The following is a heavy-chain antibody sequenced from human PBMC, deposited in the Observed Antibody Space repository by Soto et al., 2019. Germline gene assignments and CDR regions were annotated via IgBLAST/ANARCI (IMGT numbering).Heavy chain of an antibody. CDR2: IYYSGST. CDR1: GGSISSYY. D-gene: IGHD3-3*01. V-gene: IGHV4-59*01. CDR3: ASAPREEYSDFWSGPRFHGMDV. Sequence: PSETLSLTCTVSGGSISSYYWSWIRQPPGKGLEWIGYIYYSGSTNYNPSLKSRVTISVDTSKNQFSLKLSSVTAADTAVYYCASAPREEYSDFWSGPRFHGMDVWGQGTTVPVSS. J-gene: IGHJ6*02.